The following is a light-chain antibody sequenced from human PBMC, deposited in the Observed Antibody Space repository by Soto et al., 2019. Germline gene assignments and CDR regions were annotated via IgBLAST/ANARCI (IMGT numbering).Light chain of an antibody. Sequence: TVITHPPATLSVSPGGGATLSCRATENINQNLAGYQQIPGQAPRLLVYDTSTRATGIPARFSGSGSGTEFTLTISSLQSEDFAVYFCQQYNSWPPITFGQGTRLEIK. CDR3: QQYNSWPPIT. J-gene: IGKJ5*01. CDR2: DTS. CDR1: ENINQN. V-gene: IGKV3-15*01.